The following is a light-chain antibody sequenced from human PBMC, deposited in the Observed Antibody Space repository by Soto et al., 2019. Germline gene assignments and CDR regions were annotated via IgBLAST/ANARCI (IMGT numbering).Light chain of an antibody. J-gene: IGKJ4*01. CDR2: KAS. CDR3: QRNNTYPLA. Sequence: DIQMTQSPSTLSASVGDRVTITCRASQSISTWLAWYQHKPGKAPKLLIYKASSLESGASSRFRGSGSGTEVTLTIRRLQPDDFATYYCQRNNTYPLAFGGGT. V-gene: IGKV1-5*03. CDR1: QSISTW.